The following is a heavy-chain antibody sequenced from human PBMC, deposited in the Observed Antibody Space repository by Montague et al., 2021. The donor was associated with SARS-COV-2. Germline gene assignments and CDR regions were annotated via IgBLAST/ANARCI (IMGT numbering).Heavy chain of an antibody. V-gene: IGHV4-39*01. CDR2: IYYSGST. D-gene: IGHD3-10*01. Sequence: SETLSLTCTVSGGSISSSSYYWGWIRQPPEKGLEWIGSIYYSGSTYYNPSLKSRVTISVDTSKNQFSLELSSVTAADTAVYHCTRESGSGSYLVYWGQGTLVTVSS. CDR3: TRESGSGSYLVY. J-gene: IGHJ4*02. CDR1: GGSISSSSYY.